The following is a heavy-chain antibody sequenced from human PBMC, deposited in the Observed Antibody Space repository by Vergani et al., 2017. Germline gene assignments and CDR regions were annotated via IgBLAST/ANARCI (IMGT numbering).Heavy chain of an antibody. CDR2: ISSSSSYI. CDR3: ARVQSAGGDITIFGVVIPEGYYYYYMDV. Sequence: EVQLVESGGGLVKPGGSLRLSCAASGFTFSSYSMNWVRQAPGKGLEWVSSISSSSSYIYYADSVKGRFAISRDNAKNSLYLQMNSLRAEDTAVYYCARVQSAGGDITIFGVVIPEGYYYYYMDVWGKGTTVTVSS. CDR1: GFTFSSYS. V-gene: IGHV3-21*01. J-gene: IGHJ6*03. D-gene: IGHD3-3*01.